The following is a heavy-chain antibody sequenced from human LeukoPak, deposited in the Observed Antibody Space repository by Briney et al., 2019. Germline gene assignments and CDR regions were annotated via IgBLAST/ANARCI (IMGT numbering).Heavy chain of an antibody. CDR2: INPSGGST. CDR1: VYTFTSYY. Sequence: ASVKVSCKASVYTFTSYYMHWVRQAPGQGLEWMGIINPSGGSTSYAQKFQGRVTMTRDTSTSTVYMELSSLRSEDTAVYYCARDKSMIVVVITSGGFDPWGQGTLVTVSS. D-gene: IGHD3-22*01. V-gene: IGHV1-46*01. J-gene: IGHJ5*02. CDR3: ARDKSMIVVVITSGGFDP.